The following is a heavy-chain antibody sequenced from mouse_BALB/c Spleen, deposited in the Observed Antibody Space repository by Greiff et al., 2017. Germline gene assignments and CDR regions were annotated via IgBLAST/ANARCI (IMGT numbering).Heavy chain of an antibody. V-gene: IGHV5-6-4*01. Sequence: EVQGVESGGGLVKPGGSLKLSCAASGFTFSSYTMSWVRQTPEKRLEWVATISSGGSYTYYPDSVKGRFTISRDNAKNTLYLQMSSLKSEDTAMYYCTRVGELTNAMDYWGQGTSVTVSS. D-gene: IGHD1-3*01. CDR1: GFTFSSYT. CDR2: ISSGGSYT. J-gene: IGHJ4*01. CDR3: TRVGELTNAMDY.